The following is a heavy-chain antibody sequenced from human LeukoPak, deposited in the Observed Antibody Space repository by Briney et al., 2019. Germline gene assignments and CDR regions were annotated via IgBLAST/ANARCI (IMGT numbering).Heavy chain of an antibody. D-gene: IGHD6-13*01. J-gene: IGHJ4*02. Sequence: SVRVSCKASGGTFSSYAISWVRQAPGQGLEWMGGIIPIFGTANYAQKFQGRVTITADESTSTAYMELSSLRSEDTAVCYCARAAQQLVSSFDYWGQGTLVTVSS. CDR2: IIPIFGTA. V-gene: IGHV1-69*01. CDR3: ARAAQQLVSSFDY. CDR1: GGTFSSYA.